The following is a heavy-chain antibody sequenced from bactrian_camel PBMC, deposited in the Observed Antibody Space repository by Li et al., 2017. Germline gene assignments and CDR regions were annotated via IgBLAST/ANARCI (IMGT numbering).Heavy chain of an antibody. V-gene: IGHV3S13*01. CDR3: AARSTSSCFGGIRRPYLYSY. Sequence: DVQLVESGGGSVQAGESLRLTCATSGYMYSTVCVAWFRQDPGKEHEGVASIYRFEGTTYYADSVKGRFTISRDNAENTLYLQMNSLKPEDTAMYYCAARSTSSCFGGIRRPYLYSYWGQGTQVTVS. D-gene: IGHD2*01. CDR1: GYMYSTVC. CDR2: IYRFEGTT. J-gene: IGHJ4*01.